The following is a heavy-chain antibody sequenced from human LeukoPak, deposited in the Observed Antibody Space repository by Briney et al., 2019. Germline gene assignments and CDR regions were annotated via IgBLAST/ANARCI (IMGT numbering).Heavy chain of an antibody. D-gene: IGHD3-22*01. CDR1: GGSISSYY. CDR3: ARGYYDSSGYYVGLNNWFDP. J-gene: IGHJ5*02. CDR2: IYYSGST. Sequence: PSETLSLTCTVSGGSISSYYWSWIRQPPGKGLEWIGYIYYSGSTNYNPSLKSRVTISVDTSKNQFSLKLSSVTAADTAVYCCARGYYDSSGYYVGLNNWFDPWGQGTLVTVSS. V-gene: IGHV4-59*08.